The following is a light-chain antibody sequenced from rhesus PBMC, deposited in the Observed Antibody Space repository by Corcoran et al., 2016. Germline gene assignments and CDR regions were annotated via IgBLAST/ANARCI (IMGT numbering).Light chain of an antibody. J-gene: IGKJ3*01. CDR1: QGISSY. V-gene: IGKV1-25*01. CDR2: YVT. Sequence: DIQMTQSPSSVSASVGDRVTITCRASQGISSYLAWYQQKPGKAPKLLIFYVTTLQSGVPSRFSGGGSGTEVTLTISSLQPEEFATYYCQQYNTLPFTVGPGTRLDIK. CDR3: QQYNTLPFT.